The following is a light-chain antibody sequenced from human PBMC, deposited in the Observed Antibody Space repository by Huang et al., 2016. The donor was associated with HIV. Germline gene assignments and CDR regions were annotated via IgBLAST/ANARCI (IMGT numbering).Light chain of an antibody. CDR1: QSISSN. J-gene: IGKJ2*01. V-gene: IGKV3-15*01. CDR3: QQYHNWPPYT. CDR2: GAS. Sequence: EILLTQSPATLSVSPGERVTLSCRASQSISSNLAWYQQKPGQAPRLLIYGASTRATAIPARFSGSASGTEFTLTISSLQSEDFAVYYCQQYHNWPPYTFGQGTKLEI.